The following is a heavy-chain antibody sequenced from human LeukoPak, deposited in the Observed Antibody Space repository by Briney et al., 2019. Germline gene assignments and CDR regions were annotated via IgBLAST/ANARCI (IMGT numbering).Heavy chain of an antibody. CDR3: ARDGEYSSSWRNLYYYYMDV. D-gene: IGHD6-13*01. J-gene: IGHJ6*03. V-gene: IGHV1-18*01. CDR2: ISAYNGNT. Sequence: GASVKVSCKASGYTFTSYGISWVRQAPGQGLEWMGWISAYNGNTNYAQKLQGRVTMTTDTSTSTAYMELRSLRSDDTAVYYCARDGEYSSSWRNLYYYYMDVWGKGTTVTVSS. CDR1: GYTFTSYG.